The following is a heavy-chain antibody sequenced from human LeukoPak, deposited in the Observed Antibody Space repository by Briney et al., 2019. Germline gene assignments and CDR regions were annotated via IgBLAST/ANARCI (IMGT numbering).Heavy chain of an antibody. CDR2: IYHSGST. CDR1: GYSISSGYY. V-gene: IGHV4-38-2*02. Sequence: SETLSLTCAVSGYSISSGYYWGWIRQPPGKGLEWIGSIYHSGSTYYNPSLKSRVTISEDTSKNQFSLKLSSVTAADTAVYYCARDELVDSSGWYGSYWGQGTLVTVSS. J-gene: IGHJ4*02. D-gene: IGHD6-19*01. CDR3: ARDELVDSSGWYGSY.